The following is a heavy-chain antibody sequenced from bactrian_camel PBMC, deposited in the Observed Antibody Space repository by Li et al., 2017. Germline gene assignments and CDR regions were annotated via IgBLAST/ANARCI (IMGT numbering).Heavy chain of an antibody. CDR3: AADCPTVNGGNCPLYPLFGF. D-gene: IGHD6*01. CDR2: IDSVGAT. Sequence: HVQLVESGGGSVQAGGSLRLSCVASGYTPRSYCMGWFRQPPGKEREGVAAIDSVGATSCADSVKGRFTISQDNAKNTLFLQMNSLKPEDSAMYCCAADCPTVNGGNCPLYPLFGFWGQGTQVTVS. J-gene: IGHJ6*01. V-gene: IGHV3S26*01. CDR1: GYTPRSYC.